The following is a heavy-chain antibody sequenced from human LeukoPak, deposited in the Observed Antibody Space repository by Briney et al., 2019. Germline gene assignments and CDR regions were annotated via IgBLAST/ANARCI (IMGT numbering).Heavy chain of an antibody. Sequence: GGSLRLSCTASGFTFGDYAMSWVRQAPGKGLEWVGFIRSRAYGGTTEYAASVKGRFTISRDDSKSIAYLQMNSLKTEDTAVYYCTRAPNTYYDFWSGGYYMDVWGKGTTVTVSS. CDR1: GFTFGDYA. D-gene: IGHD3-3*01. CDR3: TRAPNTYYDFWSGGYYMDV. V-gene: IGHV3-49*04. CDR2: IRSRAYGGTT. J-gene: IGHJ6*03.